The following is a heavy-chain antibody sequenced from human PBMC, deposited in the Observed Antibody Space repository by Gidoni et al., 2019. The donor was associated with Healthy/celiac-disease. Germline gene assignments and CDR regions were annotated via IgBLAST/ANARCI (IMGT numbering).Heavy chain of an antibody. CDR2: IYYSGST. V-gene: IGHV4-59*01. Sequence: QVQLQESGPGLVKPSETLSLTCTVSGGSSSRYYWSWIRQPPGKGLEWIGYIYYSGSTNYNPSLKSRVTISVDTSKNQFFLKLSSVTAADTAVYYCARDAIVVVVAATPHYYYYGMDVWGQGTTVTVSS. CDR1: GGSSSRYY. CDR3: ARDAIVVVVAATPHYYYYGMDV. J-gene: IGHJ6*02. D-gene: IGHD2-15*01.